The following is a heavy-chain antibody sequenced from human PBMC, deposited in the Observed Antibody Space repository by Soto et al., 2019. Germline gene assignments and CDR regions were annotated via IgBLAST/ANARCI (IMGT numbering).Heavy chain of an antibody. V-gene: IGHV4-39*01. CDR1: GGSISSSSYE. Sequence: PSETLSLTCTVSGGSISSSSYEWGWIRQPPGKGLEWIGSIYYSGSTYYNPSLKSRVTISVGTSKNKFCLKLSSVTAADTAVYYCARRSSSGWYGGGWFDPWGQGTLVTVSS. J-gene: IGHJ5*02. CDR3: ARRSSSGWYGGGWFDP. D-gene: IGHD6-19*01. CDR2: IYYSGST.